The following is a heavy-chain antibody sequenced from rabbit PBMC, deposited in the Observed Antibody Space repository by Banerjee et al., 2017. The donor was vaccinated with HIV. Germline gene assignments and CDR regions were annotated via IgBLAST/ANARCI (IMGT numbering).Heavy chain of an antibody. CDR2: IITDSGGT. CDR1: GFSFSNGYD. Sequence: QQLEESGGDLVKPGASLTLTCTASGFSFSNGYDMCWVRQAPGKGLEWIGCIITDSGGTYYASWAKGRFTISSASSTTVTLQMTSLAAADTATYFCARDDIYDGAGFALNLWGPGTLVTVS. D-gene: IGHD3-1*01. CDR3: ARDDIYDGAGFALNL. V-gene: IGHV1S40*01. J-gene: IGHJ4*01.